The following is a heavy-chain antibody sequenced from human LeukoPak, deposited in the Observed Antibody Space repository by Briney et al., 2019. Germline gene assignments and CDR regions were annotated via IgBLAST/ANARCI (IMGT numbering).Heavy chain of an antibody. J-gene: IGHJ4*02. CDR1: GFTFDDYA. CDR2: ISWNSGSI. D-gene: IGHD6-13*01. CDR3: TKGVSSSWRTSFDF. Sequence: PGGSLRLSCAASGFTFDDYAMHWVRQAPGKGLEWVSGISWNSGSIGYADSVKGRFTISRDNAKNSLYLQMNSLRAEDTAVYYCTKGVSSSWRTSFDFWGQGTLVTVSS. V-gene: IGHV3-9*01.